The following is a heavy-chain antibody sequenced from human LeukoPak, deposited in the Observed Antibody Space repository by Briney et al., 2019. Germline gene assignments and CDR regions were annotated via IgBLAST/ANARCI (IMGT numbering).Heavy chain of an antibody. J-gene: IGHJ4*02. Sequence: PGGSLRLSCAASGFTFSSCAMSWVRQAPGKGLEWVSAISGSGGSTYYADSVKGRFTISRDNSKNTLYLQMNSLRAEDTAVYYCAKLERDFYYFDYWGQGTLVTVSS. V-gene: IGHV3-23*01. CDR2: ISGSGGST. CDR1: GFTFSSCA. CDR3: AKLERDFYYFDY. D-gene: IGHD1-1*01.